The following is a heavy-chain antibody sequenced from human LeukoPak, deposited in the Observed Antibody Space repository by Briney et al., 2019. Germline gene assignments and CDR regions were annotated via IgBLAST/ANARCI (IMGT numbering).Heavy chain of an antibody. CDR1: GFTFSSYG. V-gene: IGHV3-30*18. CDR2: ISYDGSNT. J-gene: IGHJ4*02. D-gene: IGHD3-10*01. Sequence: GGSLRLSCAASGFTFSSYGMHWVRQAPGKGLEWVAVISYDGSNTYYADSVKGRFTISRGNSKNMLYLQMNSLRAEDTAVYYCAKPYYYGSRSYMDYWGQGTLVTVSS. CDR3: AKPYYYGSRSYMDY.